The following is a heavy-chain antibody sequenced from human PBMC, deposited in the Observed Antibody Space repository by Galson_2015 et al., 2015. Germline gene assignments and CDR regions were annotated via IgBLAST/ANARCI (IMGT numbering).Heavy chain of an antibody. D-gene: IGHD3-3*01. V-gene: IGHV3-21*01. J-gene: IGHJ4*02. CDR3: ARQILDYDFWSGYYPTNFDY. Sequence: VKGRFTISRDNAKNSLYLQMNSLGAEDTAVYYCARQILDYDFWSGYYPTNFDYWGQGTLVTASS.